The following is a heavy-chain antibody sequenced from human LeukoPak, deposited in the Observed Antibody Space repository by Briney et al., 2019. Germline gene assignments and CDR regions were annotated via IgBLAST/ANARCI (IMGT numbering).Heavy chain of an antibody. Sequence: ASVKVSCKASGGTFSSYAISWVRQAPGQGLEWMGGIIPNSGGTNYAQKFQGRVTMTRDTSISTAYMELSRLRSEDTAVYYCATDTLGYLEAYYFDYWGQGTLVTVSS. CDR2: IIPNSGGT. D-gene: IGHD6-13*01. CDR3: ATDTLGYLEAYYFDY. CDR1: GGTFSSYA. V-gene: IGHV1-2*02. J-gene: IGHJ4*02.